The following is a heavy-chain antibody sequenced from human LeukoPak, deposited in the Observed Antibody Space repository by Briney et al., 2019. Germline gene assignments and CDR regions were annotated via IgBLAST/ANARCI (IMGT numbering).Heavy chain of an antibody. CDR3: ARRGIVVVLRALDI. V-gene: IGHV4-59*12. Sequence: SETLSLTCTVSGGSISSYQWSWIRQPPGKGLEWIGNIYYSGSANYNPSLESRVTISVDTSKNQFSLKLSSVTAADTAVYYCARRGIVVVLRALDIWGQGTMVTVSS. CDR2: IYYSGSA. D-gene: IGHD3-22*01. CDR1: GGSISSYQ. J-gene: IGHJ3*02.